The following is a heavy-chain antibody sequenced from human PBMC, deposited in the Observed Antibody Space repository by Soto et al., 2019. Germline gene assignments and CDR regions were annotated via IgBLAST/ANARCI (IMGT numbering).Heavy chain of an antibody. CDR1: AFSLCTGGVG. V-gene: IGHV2-5*02. J-gene: IGHJ6*02. D-gene: IGHD2-21*02. Sequence: QITLKESGPTLVKPTQTLTLTCTFSAFSLCTGGVGVGWTRQPPGKALEWLALIYWDDDKRYSPSLRSRLTITKDTSKNQVVLTMTNMDPVDTATYYCIQSRCGGDCLQSYASYYYYGMDVWGQGTTVTVSS. CDR2: IYWDDDK. CDR3: IQSRCGGDCLQSYASYYYYGMDV.